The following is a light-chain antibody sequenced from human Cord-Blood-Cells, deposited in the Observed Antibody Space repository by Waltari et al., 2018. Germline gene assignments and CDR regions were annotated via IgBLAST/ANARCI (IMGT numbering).Light chain of an antibody. Sequence: EIVLTQSPATLSLSPGERATLPCRASQSVSSYLAWYQQKPGQAPRLLIYDASNRATGIPARFSGSGSGTDVTLNISSLEPEDFAVYYCQQRSNWLTFGGGTKVEIK. V-gene: IGKV3-11*01. CDR2: DAS. CDR1: QSVSSY. CDR3: QQRSNWLT. J-gene: IGKJ4*01.